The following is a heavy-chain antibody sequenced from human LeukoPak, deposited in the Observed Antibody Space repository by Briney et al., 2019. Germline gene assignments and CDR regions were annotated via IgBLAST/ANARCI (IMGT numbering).Heavy chain of an antibody. D-gene: IGHD3-16*01. CDR3: ARGGGLDV. CDR1: GFTFNNYA. V-gene: IGHV3-23*01. Sequence: GGSLRLSCAASGFTFNNYALSWVRQAPGKGLDWISGVDGSGAYTYYSDSVKGRFTISRDNAKNSLYLQMSNLRAEDTAVYFCARGGGLDVWGQGATVTVSS. CDR2: VDGSGAYT. J-gene: IGHJ6*02.